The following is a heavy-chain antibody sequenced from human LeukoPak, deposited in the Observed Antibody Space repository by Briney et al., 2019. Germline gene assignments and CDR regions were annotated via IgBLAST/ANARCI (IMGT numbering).Heavy chain of an antibody. V-gene: IGHV1-8*01. CDR1: GYTFTNYD. Sequence: GASVKVSCKASGYTFTNYDINWVRQAPGQGLEWMGWMNPNSGNTGYAQKFQGRVTLTRNISISTAYMELSSLRSDDTAVYYCARMRFASEVNWFDPWGQGTLVTVSS. CDR2: MNPNSGNT. D-gene: IGHD2-21*01. J-gene: IGHJ5*02. CDR3: ARMRFASEVNWFDP.